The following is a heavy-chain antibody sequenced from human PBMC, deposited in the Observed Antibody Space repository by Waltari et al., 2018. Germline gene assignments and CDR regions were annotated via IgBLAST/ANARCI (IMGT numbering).Heavy chain of an antibody. Sequence: QVSLVESGGGLVQAGGPLKLSCAASGYTCSVHFLSVIRQAPGKGLEWVSFISMTRRYTKTADSVKGRFTISRDNAKKSVFLQMNNLRAEDTAVYYCARGRDDYNPQPFDFWGQGIPVTVSS. V-gene: IGHV3-11*06. CDR1: GYTCSVHF. D-gene: IGHD4-4*01. CDR2: ISMTRRYT. CDR3: ARGRDDYNPQPFDF. J-gene: IGHJ4*02.